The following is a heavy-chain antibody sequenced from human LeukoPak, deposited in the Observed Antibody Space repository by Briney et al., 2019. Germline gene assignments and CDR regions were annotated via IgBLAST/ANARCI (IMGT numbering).Heavy chain of an antibody. J-gene: IGHJ5*02. CDR1: GFTFSDKW. D-gene: IGHD1-26*01. CDR3: ARVGWELLNLHFDP. CDR2: IKKDGSQK. Sequence: PGGSLRLSCVGSGFTFSDKWMSWVRQAPGKGPEWVAGIKKDGSQKYYVDSVKGRFTISRDNAQNSLYLQMSSLRVEDTAIYSCARVGWELLNLHFDPWGQGTLVTVSS. V-gene: IGHV3-7*03.